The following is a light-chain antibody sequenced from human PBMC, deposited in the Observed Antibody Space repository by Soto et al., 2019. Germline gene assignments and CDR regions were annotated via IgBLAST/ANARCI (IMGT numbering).Light chain of an antibody. CDR3: QQYNDWPRT. CDR2: GAS. J-gene: IGKJ1*01. CDR1: QSVSSN. Sequence: EIVMTQSPATLSVSPGERATLSCRASQSVSSNLAWYQHKPGQPPRLLIYGASARATDIPARFSGSGSGSEFTLTISSLQSEDFAVYYCQQYNDWPRTFGQGTKLEIK. V-gene: IGKV3-15*01.